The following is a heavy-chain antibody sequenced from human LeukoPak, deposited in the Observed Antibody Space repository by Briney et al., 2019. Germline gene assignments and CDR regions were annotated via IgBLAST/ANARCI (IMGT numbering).Heavy chain of an antibody. CDR1: GGSISIGGYY. CDR2: IYYSGSA. V-gene: IGHV4-31*03. D-gene: IGHD6-25*01. CDR3: ARDSSGGPAGFDY. Sequence: PSEALSLTCTVSGGSISIGGYYWSWVRQHPGKGLEWIGYIYYSGSAYYNPSLKSRVTISVDTSKNQFSLKLSSLTAADTAVYYCARDSSGGPAGFDYWGQGTLVTVSS. J-gene: IGHJ4*02.